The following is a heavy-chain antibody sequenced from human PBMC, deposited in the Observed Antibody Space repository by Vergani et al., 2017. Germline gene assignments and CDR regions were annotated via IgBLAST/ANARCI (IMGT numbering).Heavy chain of an antibody. J-gene: IGHJ5*01. Sequence: EVQLVESGGGSVQSGGSLRLSCVASGFSFNTYWMHWVRHVPGKGLMWVARIDEYGNRATYGDFETGRFTISRDNAKNTVLLQMNNLRADDAGVYYCVRTEYCTGIACNTRFDSWGQGALVTVSS. V-gene: IGHV3-74*03. CDR2: IDEYGNRA. CDR1: GFSFNTYW. CDR3: VRTEYCTGIACNTRFDS. D-gene: IGHD2-8*02.